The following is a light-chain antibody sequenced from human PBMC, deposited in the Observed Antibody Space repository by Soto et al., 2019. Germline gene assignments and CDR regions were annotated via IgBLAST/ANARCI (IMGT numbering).Light chain of an antibody. CDR2: GAS. Sequence: EIVLTQSPGTLSLSPGDRATLSCRASQSVGSNCLAWYQQKSGQSPRLLIYGASFRASGIPDRFSGSGSGTAFTLTIRRLEPEDFAMYFCHQYDSSPRTFGQGTKVEIK. CDR3: HQYDSSPRT. CDR1: QSVGSNC. V-gene: IGKV3-20*01. J-gene: IGKJ1*01.